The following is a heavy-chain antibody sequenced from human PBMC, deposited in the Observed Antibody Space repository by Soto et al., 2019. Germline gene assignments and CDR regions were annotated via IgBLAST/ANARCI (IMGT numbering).Heavy chain of an antibody. Sequence: GESLKICCKGSGYSFTSYWIDWVRQMTGKGLEWMGIIYPGDSDTRYSPSFQGQVTISADNSKNTLYLQMNSLRAEDTAVYYCARDRVESGYPEYFQHWGQGTLVTVSS. CDR3: ARDRVESGYPEYFQH. D-gene: IGHD3-22*01. CDR1: GYSFTSYW. J-gene: IGHJ1*01. V-gene: IGHV5-51*01. CDR2: IYPGDSDT.